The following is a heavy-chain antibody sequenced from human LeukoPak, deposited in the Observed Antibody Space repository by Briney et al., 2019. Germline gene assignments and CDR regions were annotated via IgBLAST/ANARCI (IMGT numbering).Heavy chain of an antibody. CDR1: GYSFTSYW. Sequence: GESLQISCQGSGYSFTSYWIGWVRQMPGKGLEWMGIIYPGDSDTRYSPSFQGQVTISADKSISTAYLQWSSLKASDTAMYYCARGYYDSSGYVGDQAFDYWGQGTLVTVSS. CDR2: IYPGDSDT. CDR3: ARGYYDSSGYVGDQAFDY. D-gene: IGHD3-22*01. V-gene: IGHV5-51*01. J-gene: IGHJ4*02.